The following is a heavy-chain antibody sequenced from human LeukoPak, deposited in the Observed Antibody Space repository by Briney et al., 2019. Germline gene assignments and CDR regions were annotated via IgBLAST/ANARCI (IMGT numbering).Heavy chain of an antibody. CDR2: IYYSGST. V-gene: IGHV4-59*01. J-gene: IGHJ4*02. Sequence: SETLSLTCTVSGGSISSYYWSWIRQPPGEGLEWIGYIYYSGSTSYNPSLKSRVTISVDTSKNQFSLKLSSVTAADTAVYYCARDSSSWYGGFDYWGQGTLVTVSS. D-gene: IGHD6-13*01. CDR1: GGSISSYY. CDR3: ARDSSSWYGGFDY.